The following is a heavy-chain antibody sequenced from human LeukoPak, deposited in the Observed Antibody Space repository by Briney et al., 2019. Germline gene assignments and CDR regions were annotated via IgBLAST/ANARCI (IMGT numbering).Heavy chain of an antibody. CDR2: AYYNGDT. CDR1: GDSISSFY. CDR3: AGFKSGPAFEY. Sequence: PSETLSLTXSVSGDSISSFYWSWIRQPPGEGLEWIGFAYYNGDTKQNPSLKGRATLSVDTSKSQFSLKLTSVTAADTAVYYCAGFKSGPAFEYWGQGTLVTVSS. V-gene: IGHV4-59*01. J-gene: IGHJ4*02.